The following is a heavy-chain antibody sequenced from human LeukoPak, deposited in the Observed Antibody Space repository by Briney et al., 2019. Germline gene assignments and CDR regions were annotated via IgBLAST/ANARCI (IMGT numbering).Heavy chain of an antibody. CDR3: AKGTSSSCYSAPNY. Sequence: GGSLRLSCGASGFTFNSYSMNWVRQAPGKGLEWVSAICSNDNNTYYANSVKGRFTISRDNSKNTLSLQLNSLRAEDTAVYYCAKGTSSSCYSAPNYWGQGTLVTVSS. V-gene: IGHV3-23*01. CDR2: ICSNDNNT. J-gene: IGHJ4*02. CDR1: GFTFNSYS. D-gene: IGHD2-15*01.